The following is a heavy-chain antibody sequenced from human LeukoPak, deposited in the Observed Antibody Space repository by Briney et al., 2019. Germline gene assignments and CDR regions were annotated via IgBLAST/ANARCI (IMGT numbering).Heavy chain of an antibody. J-gene: IGHJ3*02. D-gene: IGHD2-2*01. Sequence: ASVKVSCKASGYTFTSYGISWVRQAPGQGLELMGWISAYNGNTNYAQKLQGRVTMTTDTSTSTAYMELRSLRSDDTAVYYCAREGSGYGSSTSCYSDAFDILGQGTMVTVSS. CDR3: AREGSGYGSSTSCYSDAFDI. V-gene: IGHV1-18*01. CDR1: GYTFTSYG. CDR2: ISAYNGNT.